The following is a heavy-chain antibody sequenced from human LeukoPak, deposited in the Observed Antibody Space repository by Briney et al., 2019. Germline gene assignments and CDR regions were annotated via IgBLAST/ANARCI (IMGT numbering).Heavy chain of an antibody. CDR3: ARDKRDIVVVPAAKHYYYYGMDV. CDR2: IIPIFGTA. J-gene: IGHJ6*02. D-gene: IGHD2-2*01. Sequence: SVKVSCKASGGIFSSYAISWVRQAPGQGLEWMGGIIPIFGTANYAQKFQGRVTITADESTSTAYMELSSLRSEDTAVYYCARDKRDIVVVPAAKHYYYYGMDVWGQGTTVTVSS. CDR1: GGIFSSYA. V-gene: IGHV1-69*13.